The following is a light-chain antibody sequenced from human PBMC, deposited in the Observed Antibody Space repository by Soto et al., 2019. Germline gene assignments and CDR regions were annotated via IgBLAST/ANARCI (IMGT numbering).Light chain of an antibody. CDR3: SSYTNSITVYV. V-gene: IGLV2-14*03. J-gene: IGLJ1*01. Sequence: QSALTQPASVSGSPGQSITISCSGTSSDIGGYDFVSWYQQHPGNAPKLLLHDVANRPSGVSNRFSGSKSGTTASLTISGLQAEDEAEYFCSSYTNSITVYVFGAGTKVTVL. CDR2: DVA. CDR1: SSDIGGYDF.